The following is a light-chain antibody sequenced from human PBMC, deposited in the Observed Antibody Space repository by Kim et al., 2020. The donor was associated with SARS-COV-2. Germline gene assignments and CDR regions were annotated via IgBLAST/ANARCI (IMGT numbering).Light chain of an antibody. CDR3: QQSYSTPIT. J-gene: IGKJ5*01. V-gene: IGKV1-39*01. CDR2: AAS. CDR1: QSISTY. Sequence: DIQMTQSPSSLSASVGDRVTITCRASQSISTYLNWYQQKPGKVPKLLIYAASSLQSGVPSRFSGSASGTDFTLTISSLQPEDFATYYCQQSYSTPITFGQGTRLEIK.